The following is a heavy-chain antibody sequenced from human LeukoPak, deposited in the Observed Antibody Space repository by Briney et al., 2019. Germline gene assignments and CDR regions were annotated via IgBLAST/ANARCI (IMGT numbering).Heavy chain of an antibody. Sequence: GGSLRLSCAASGFTFSDYALGWVRQAPGRGLEWVATLSGSGAGTYYSGSVQGRFTISRDNSKNTLYLQMNSLRAEDTAVYYCAKGSDTMVRGAKYFQHWGQGTLVTVSS. J-gene: IGHJ1*01. CDR3: AKGSDTMVRGAKYFQH. CDR1: GFTFSDYA. CDR2: LSGSGAGT. D-gene: IGHD3-10*01. V-gene: IGHV3-23*01.